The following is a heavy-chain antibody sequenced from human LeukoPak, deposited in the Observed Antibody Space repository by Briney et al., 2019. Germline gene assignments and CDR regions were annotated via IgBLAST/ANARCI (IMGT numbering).Heavy chain of an antibody. CDR3: ARGGYYYDSSGYYYAHRVLDY. CDR1: GGSINSGGYY. CDR2: IYYSGST. V-gene: IGHV4-31*03. D-gene: IGHD3-22*01. Sequence: ASETLSLTCTVSGGSINSGGYYWNWIRQHPGKDLEWIGYIYYSGSTYYNPSLKSRVSISVDTSKNQFSLKLSSVTAADTAVYYCARGGYYYDSSGYYYAHRVLDYWGQGTLVTVSS. J-gene: IGHJ4*02.